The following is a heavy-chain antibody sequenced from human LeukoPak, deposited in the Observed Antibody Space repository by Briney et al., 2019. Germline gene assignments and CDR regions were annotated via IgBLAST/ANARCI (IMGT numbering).Heavy chain of an antibody. CDR3: ARDNYYDSSGYFSYFDY. V-gene: IGHV3-53*01. Sequence: GGSLRLSCAASGFTVSSNYMSWVRQAPGKGLEWVSVIYSGGSTYYADSVKGRFTISRDNSKNSLYLQMNSLRAEDTAVYYCARDNYYDSSGYFSYFDYWGQGTLVTVSS. CDR2: IYSGGST. D-gene: IGHD3-22*01. CDR1: GFTVSSNY. J-gene: IGHJ4*02.